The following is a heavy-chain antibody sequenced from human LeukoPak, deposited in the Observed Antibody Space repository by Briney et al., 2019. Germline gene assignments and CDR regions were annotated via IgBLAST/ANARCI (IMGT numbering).Heavy chain of an antibody. J-gene: IGHJ6*02. D-gene: IGHD5-12*01. V-gene: IGHV3-30*03. CDR3: ARDRVYSGYDLFYYGMDV. CDR1: GVTFSRYG. CDR2: ISSDGNDK. Sequence: GGSLRLSCAASGVTFSRYGMHWVRQAPGKGLEWVALISSDGNDKLYGDSVKGRFTISRDNAKNSLYLQMNSLRAEDTAVYYCARDRVYSGYDLFYYGMDVWGQGTTVTVSS.